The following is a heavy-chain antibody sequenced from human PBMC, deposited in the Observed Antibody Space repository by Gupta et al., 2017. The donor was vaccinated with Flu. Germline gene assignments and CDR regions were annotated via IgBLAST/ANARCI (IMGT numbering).Heavy chain of an antibody. Sequence: QVQLVQSGAEVKKPGASVKVSCKASGYTFTSYGLSWVRQAPGQGLEWMGWISAYKGKTNKARKLQGRVTMTTDTSRSTAYMERRSLRSDDTAVYYCARVGGNIVVVPAAINWFDPWGQGTLVTVSS. D-gene: IGHD2-2*01. CDR3: ARVGGNIVVVPAAINWFDP. CDR1: GYTFTSYG. CDR2: ISAYKGKT. V-gene: IGHV1-18*01. J-gene: IGHJ5*02.